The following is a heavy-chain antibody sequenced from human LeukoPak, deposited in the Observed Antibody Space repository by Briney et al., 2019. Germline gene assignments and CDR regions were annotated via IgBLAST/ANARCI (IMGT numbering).Heavy chain of an antibody. V-gene: IGHV4-59*11. CDR3: ARFGVDYDMDV. CDR2: IHYTGKP. Sequence: SETLSLTCSVSGGSINGHYWTWIRQPPGKGLEWIGQIHYTGKPDYNPSLKSRITISVDTSKNQVSLQVSSVTAADSPIYYCARFGVDYDMDVWGHGTTVTVFS. CDR1: GGSINGHY. J-gene: IGHJ6*02. D-gene: IGHD3-16*01.